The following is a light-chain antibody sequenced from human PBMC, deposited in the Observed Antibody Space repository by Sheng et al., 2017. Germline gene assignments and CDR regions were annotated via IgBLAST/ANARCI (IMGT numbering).Light chain of an antibody. J-gene: IGKJ3*01. CDR3: QKYNSAPXT. Sequence: DIQMTQSPSSLSASVGDRFTITCRASQGISNYLAWYQQKPGKVPKLLIFAASTWQSGVPSRFSGSGSGTDFTLTISSLQPEDVATYYCQKYNSAPXTFGPGTKVDIK. V-gene: IGKV1-27*01. CDR2: AAS. CDR1: QGISNY.